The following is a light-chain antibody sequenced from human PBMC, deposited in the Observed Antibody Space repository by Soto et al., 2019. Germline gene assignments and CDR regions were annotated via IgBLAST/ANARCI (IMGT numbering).Light chain of an antibody. V-gene: IGLV2-14*01. J-gene: IGLJ1*01. CDR2: MVS. CDR3: TSPTPGSLYV. CDR1: SSDVGNYNY. Sequence: QSALTQPASVTGSPGPSISISCTGTSSDVGNYNYFSWYQPYPGRVPTLLLSMVSNRPSGVSNRFSGAKSGNTASLTISGLQAEDQADCICTSPTPGSLYVFGTATKVTV.